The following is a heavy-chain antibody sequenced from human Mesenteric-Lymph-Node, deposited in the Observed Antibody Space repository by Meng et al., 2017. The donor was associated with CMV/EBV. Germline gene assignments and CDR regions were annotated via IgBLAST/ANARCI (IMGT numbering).Heavy chain of an antibody. CDR1: GFTFSSYE. Sequence: GGSLRLSCAASGFTFSSYEMNWVRQAPGKGLEWVSYISSSGSTIYYADSVKGRFTISRDKAKNSLYLQMNSLRAEDTAVYYCARPSASLVPAAPNDYWGQGTLVTVSS. V-gene: IGHV3-48*03. CDR3: ARPSASLVPAAPNDY. CDR2: ISSSGSTI. D-gene: IGHD2-2*01. J-gene: IGHJ4*02.